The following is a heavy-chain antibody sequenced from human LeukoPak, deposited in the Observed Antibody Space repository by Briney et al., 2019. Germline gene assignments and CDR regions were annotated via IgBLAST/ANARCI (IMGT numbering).Heavy chain of an antibody. D-gene: IGHD6-13*01. V-gene: IGHV3-48*03. CDR1: GFTFXXXX. Sequence: RLSCXASGFTFXXXXXNWVRXAXGXGLXWVSXXXSSGSRIYYTASVKGRFTISRDNAKNSLYLQMNRLRVEDTALYYCARNTLAIAAXXXFDFWGQGTLVXXXS. CDR3: ARNTLAIAAXXXFDF. J-gene: IGHJ4*02. CDR2: XXSSGSRI.